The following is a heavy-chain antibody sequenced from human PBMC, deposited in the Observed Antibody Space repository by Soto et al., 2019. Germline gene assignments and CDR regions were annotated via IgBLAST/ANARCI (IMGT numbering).Heavy chain of an antibody. CDR2: ISYDGSNK. CDR1: GFTFSSYA. V-gene: IGHV3-30-3*01. J-gene: IGHJ6*02. Sequence: QVQLVESGGGVVQPGRSLRLSCAASGFTFSSYAMHWVRQAPGKGLEWVAVISYDGSNKYYADSVKGRFTISRDNSKNTLYLQINSLRSEDTAVYYCAREAYYYGMDVWGQGTTVTVSS. CDR3: AREAYYYGMDV.